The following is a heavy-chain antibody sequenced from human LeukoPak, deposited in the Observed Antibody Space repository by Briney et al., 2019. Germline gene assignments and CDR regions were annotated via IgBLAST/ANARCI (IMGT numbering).Heavy chain of an antibody. J-gene: IGHJ6*03. CDR3: ARVAAAGAHYYYYYMDV. Sequence: SETLSLTCTVSGGSISGYYWSWIRQPPGKGLEWIGEINHSGSTNYNPSLKSRVTISVDTSKNQFSLKLSSVTAADTAVYYCARVAAAGAHYYYYYMDVWGKGTTVTVSS. CDR2: INHSGST. D-gene: IGHD6-13*01. V-gene: IGHV4-34*01. CDR1: GGSISGYY.